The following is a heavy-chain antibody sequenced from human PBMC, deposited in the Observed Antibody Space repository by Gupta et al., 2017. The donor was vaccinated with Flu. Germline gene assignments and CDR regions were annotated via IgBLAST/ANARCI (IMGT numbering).Heavy chain of an antibody. CDR1: GFTFSSYA. CDR3: AKDQGYYYDSSGYYGY. J-gene: IGHJ4*02. Sequence: EVQMLESGGGLVQPGGSLRLSCAASGFTFSSYAMSWVRQAPGKGLEWVSAISGSGGSTYYADSVKGRFTISRDNSKNTLYLQMNSLRAEDTAVYYCAKDQGYYYDSSGYYGYWGQGTLVTVSS. V-gene: IGHV3-23*01. D-gene: IGHD3-22*01. CDR2: ISGSGGST.